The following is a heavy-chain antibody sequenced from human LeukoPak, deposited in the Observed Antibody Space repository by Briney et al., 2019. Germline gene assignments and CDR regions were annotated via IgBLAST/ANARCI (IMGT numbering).Heavy chain of an antibody. CDR2: ISWSSNTM. J-gene: IGHJ6*02. D-gene: IGHD3-10*01. CDR1: GFTFSSFW. Sequence: PGESLRLSCAASGFTFSSFWMTWVRQAPGKGLEWVSYISWSSNTMDYADSVQGRFTISRDNAKNSLYLQMNSLRDEDTAVYYCTRDLVEYVSGRYHYHGMDVWGQGPTVTVSS. CDR3: TRDLVEYVSGRYHYHGMDV. V-gene: IGHV3-48*02.